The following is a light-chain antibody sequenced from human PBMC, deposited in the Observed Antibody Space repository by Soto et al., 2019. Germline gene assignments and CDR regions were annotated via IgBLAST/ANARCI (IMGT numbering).Light chain of an antibody. Sequence: MQMTPSPSSLPASVGDRVNITCRACQGSSSYLNWYQQKPGKAPKLMTNAASGLQSGVQSRFSGSGSGTDFTFTISSLKPEDFATYYCQHSYSTPLPFGGGTKVEIK. CDR3: QHSYSTPLP. V-gene: IGKV1-39*01. CDR1: QGSSSY. CDR2: AAS. J-gene: IGKJ4*01.